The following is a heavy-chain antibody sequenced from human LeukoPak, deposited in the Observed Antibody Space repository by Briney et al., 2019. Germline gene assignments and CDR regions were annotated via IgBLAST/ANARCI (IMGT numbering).Heavy chain of an antibody. V-gene: IGHV3-74*01. Sequence: GGSLRLSCVASGFSFSTYWMHWVRQAPGKGLVWGSRIDNGGTTTLYADSVRGRFTISRDNAKNTLYLQMNSLRVEDTAVYYCARAPTVLVGYCSSSSCQADYWGQGTLVTVSS. CDR1: GFSFSTYW. D-gene: IGHD2-2*01. J-gene: IGHJ4*02. CDR2: IDNGGTTT. CDR3: ARAPTVLVGYCSSSSCQADY.